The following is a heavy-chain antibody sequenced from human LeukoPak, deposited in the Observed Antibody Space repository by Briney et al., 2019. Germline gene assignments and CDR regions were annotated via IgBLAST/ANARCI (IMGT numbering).Heavy chain of an antibody. Sequence: ASVKVSCKASGYTLTGHYIHRVRQAPGQGLEWMGWISPHSGFTMYPQRFQGRVTMTTDTSISTAFLEVRRLRSDDTAAYYCARQTGDDALDIWGQGTMITVYS. D-gene: IGHD7-27*01. V-gene: IGHV1-2*02. CDR2: ISPHSGFT. CDR3: ARQTGDDALDI. J-gene: IGHJ3*02. CDR1: GYTLTGHY.